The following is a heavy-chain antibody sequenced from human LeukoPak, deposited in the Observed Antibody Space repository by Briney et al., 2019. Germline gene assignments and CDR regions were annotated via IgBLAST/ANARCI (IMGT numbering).Heavy chain of an antibody. CDR1: GYTFTSYD. Sequence: GASVKVSCKASGYTFTSYDFNWVRQATGKRPERMGWMSPNSGDTGYAQKFQDRVTMTRNTSISTAYMELSSLRSDDTAVYYCARGPPNWGYDYWGPGTLVTVSS. D-gene: IGHD7-27*01. CDR2: MSPNSGDT. J-gene: IGHJ4*02. CDR3: ARGPPNWGYDY. V-gene: IGHV1-8*01.